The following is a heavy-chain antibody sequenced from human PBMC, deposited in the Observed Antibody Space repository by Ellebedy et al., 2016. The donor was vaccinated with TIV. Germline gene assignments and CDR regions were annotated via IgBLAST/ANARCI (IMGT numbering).Heavy chain of an antibody. Sequence: GESLKISCAASGFTVSSTYMTWVRQAPGKGLEWVSVIYSGGSTNYADSVKGRFTISRDNSKNTLYLQMNSLRAEDTAVYYCARGDSSGYYYGYYFDYWGQGTLVTVSS. J-gene: IGHJ4*02. CDR3: ARGDSSGYYYGYYFDY. V-gene: IGHV3-53*01. D-gene: IGHD3-22*01. CDR1: GFTVSSTY. CDR2: IYSGGST.